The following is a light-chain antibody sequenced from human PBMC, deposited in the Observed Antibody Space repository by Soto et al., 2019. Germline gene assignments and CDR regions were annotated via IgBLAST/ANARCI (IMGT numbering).Light chain of an antibody. CDR1: SNDIGTYDY. CDR2: GVR. J-gene: IGLJ1*01. V-gene: IGLV2-14*01. CDR3: SSFSANRLYV. Sequence: QSALTQPTSVSGSPGQSITISCTGNSNDIGTYDYVCWYQQHPGKAPRLLIHGVRNRPPGISGRFSASKSGLTASLTISGLQAEDEADYYCSSFSANRLYVFGPGTKATGL.